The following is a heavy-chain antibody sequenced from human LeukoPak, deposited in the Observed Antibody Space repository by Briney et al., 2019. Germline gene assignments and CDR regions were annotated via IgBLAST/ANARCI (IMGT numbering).Heavy chain of an antibody. CDR2: ISYDGSNK. CDR3: ALLEGSGTEPFDY. V-gene: IGHV3-30*03. Sequence: GGTLRLSSAASGFTFSTYGMHWVGQAPGKELEWLTVISYDGSNKYYADSVKGRFTISRDNSKNTLYLQMNSLRAEDTAVYYCALLEGSGTEPFDYWGQGTLVTVSS. J-gene: IGHJ4*02. D-gene: IGHD3-10*01. CDR1: GFTFSTYG.